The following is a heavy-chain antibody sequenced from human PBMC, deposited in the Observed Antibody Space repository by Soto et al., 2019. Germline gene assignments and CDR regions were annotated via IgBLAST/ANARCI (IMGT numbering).Heavy chain of an antibody. V-gene: IGHV3-30*04. CDR2: ISYEGRDK. CDR1: GFTFSSYA. CDR3: ATEMDSFDI. J-gene: IGHJ3*02. Sequence: QVELVESGGGVVQPGRSLKVSCAASGFTFSSYAMHWVRQAPGKGLEWVAFISYEGRDKFYADSVKGRFTISRDNSKNTLYLQMNSLRIEDTGVYYCATEMDSFDIWGQGTMVTVSS.